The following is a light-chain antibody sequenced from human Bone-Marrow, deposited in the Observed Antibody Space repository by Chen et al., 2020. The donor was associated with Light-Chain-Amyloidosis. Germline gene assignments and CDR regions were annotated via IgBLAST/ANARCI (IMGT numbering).Light chain of an antibody. J-gene: IGKJ2*01. CDR2: GAS. Sequence: EIVMTQSPATLSVSPGERATLSCRASQSVSSNLAWYQQKPGQAPRLLIYGASTRATGIPARFSGSGSGTEFTLTISSLQSEDFVVYYCQQYSNWPPYTFGQGIKLEIK. CDR1: QSVSSN. CDR3: QQYSNWPPYT. V-gene: IGKV3-15*01.